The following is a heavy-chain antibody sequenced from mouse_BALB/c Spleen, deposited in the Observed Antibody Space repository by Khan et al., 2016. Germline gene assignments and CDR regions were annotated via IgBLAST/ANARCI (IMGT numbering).Heavy chain of an antibody. D-gene: IGHD1-1*01. CDR3: ARQAYGISLPYALDY. J-gene: IGHJ4*01. Sequence: EVELVESGGDLVQPGGSLELSCATSGFTFSDFYMFWIRQTPEKRLEWVAYISNGGDSTYYPDTVKGRFTISRDNAKNTLYLQMSRLKSEDTAMFYCARQAYGISLPYALDYWGQGTSVTVSS. CDR2: ISNGGDST. V-gene: IGHV5-12*02. CDR1: GFTFSDFY.